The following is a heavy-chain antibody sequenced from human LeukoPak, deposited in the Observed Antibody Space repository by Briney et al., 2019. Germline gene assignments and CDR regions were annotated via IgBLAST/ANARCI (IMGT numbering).Heavy chain of an antibody. D-gene: IGHD6-13*01. CDR3: ARGRASIAAAGTVDY. J-gene: IGHJ4*02. V-gene: IGHV4-34*01. CDR1: GGSISSYY. Sequence: SETLSLTCTVSGGSISSYYWSWIRQPPGKGLEWIGEINHSGSTNYNPSLKSRVTISVDTSKNQFSLKLSSVTAADTAVYYCARGRASIAAAGTVDYWGQGTLVTVSS. CDR2: INHSGST.